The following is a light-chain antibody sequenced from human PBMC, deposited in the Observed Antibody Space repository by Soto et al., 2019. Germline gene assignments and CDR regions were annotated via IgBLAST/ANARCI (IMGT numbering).Light chain of an antibody. CDR3: QQYNNWPPWT. Sequence: EIVMTQSPATLSVSPGERATLSCRASQSVSSNLAWYQQKPGQAPRLLIYGASTRATGIPARFSGSGSGTECTPTISSLQSEDFAVYYCQQYNNWPPWTFGQGTKGEIK. CDR1: QSVSSN. CDR2: GAS. J-gene: IGKJ1*01. V-gene: IGKV3-15*01.